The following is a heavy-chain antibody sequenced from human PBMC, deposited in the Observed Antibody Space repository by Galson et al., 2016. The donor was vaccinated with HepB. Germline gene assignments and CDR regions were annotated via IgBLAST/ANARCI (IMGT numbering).Heavy chain of an antibody. J-gene: IGHJ4*02. V-gene: IGHV1-69*13. CDR1: GGTFTYSNYA. D-gene: IGHD3-3*01. CDR3: ARAEDGFLEWLLEE. Sequence: SVKVSCRASGGTFTYSNYAISWVRQAPGQGLEWMGGIITMFGTTTYAQKFQGRVTITADESTSTVYMELSSLRSQATAIYYCARAEDGFLEWLLEEWGQGTLVTVSS. CDR2: IITMFGTT.